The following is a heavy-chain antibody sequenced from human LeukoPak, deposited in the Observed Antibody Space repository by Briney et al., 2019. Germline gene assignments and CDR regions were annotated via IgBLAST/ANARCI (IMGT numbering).Heavy chain of an antibody. CDR3: ARHGHKNEYNSPGVDY. V-gene: IGHV4-39*01. Sequence: SETLSLTCSVSGGSISSGTYFWGWIRQPPGKGLEWVGSIFYNGATYYNPSLKNRVSISIDTSKKHFFLHLTSVTAADTAIYYCARHGHKNEYNSPGVDYWGQGTPVTVSS. CDR2: IFYNGAT. J-gene: IGHJ4*02. CDR1: GGSISSGTYF. D-gene: IGHD1-14*01.